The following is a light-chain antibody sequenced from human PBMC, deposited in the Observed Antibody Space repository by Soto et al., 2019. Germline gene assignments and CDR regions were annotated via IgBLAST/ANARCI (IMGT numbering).Light chain of an antibody. CDR2: AAS. J-gene: IGKJ2*01. V-gene: IGKV1-8*01. CDR1: QGISSY. Sequence: AIRMTQSPSSFSASTGDRVTITCRASQGISSYLAWYQQKPGKAPKLLIYAASTLQSGVPSRFSCSGSGTDFTLTISCLQSEDFATYYCQHYYSYPPYTFGQGTKLEIK. CDR3: QHYYSYPPYT.